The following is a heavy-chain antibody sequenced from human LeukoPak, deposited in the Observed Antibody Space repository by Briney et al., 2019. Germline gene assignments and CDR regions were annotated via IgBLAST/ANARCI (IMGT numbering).Heavy chain of an antibody. CDR3: ARAPVNSGNYYYYMDV. V-gene: IGHV7-4-1*02. D-gene: IGHD3-10*01. CDR1: GYTYTSYA. Sequence: ASVKVSGKASGYTYTSYAMNWVRQAPGQGLEWMGWINTNTGNQTYAQGFTGRFVFSLDTSVSTAYLQISSLKAEDTAVYYCARAPVNSGNYYYYMDVWGKGTTVTVSS. J-gene: IGHJ6*03. CDR2: INTNTGNQ.